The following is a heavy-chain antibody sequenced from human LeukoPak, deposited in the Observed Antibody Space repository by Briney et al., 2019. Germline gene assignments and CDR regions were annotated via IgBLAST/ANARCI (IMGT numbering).Heavy chain of an antibody. CDR3: ARGPYCSGDTCYSQFFDY. CDR1: GYTFTSFC. CDR2: ISAYNGNT. D-gene: IGHD2-15*01. V-gene: IGHV1-18*01. Sequence: ASVKVSCKASGYTFTSFCISWVRQAPGQGLEWMGGISAYNGNTNYAQKLQGRVTMTPDTSTTTAYMELRSLRSDDTAVYYCARGPYCSGDTCYSQFFDYWGQGTLVIVSS. J-gene: IGHJ4*02.